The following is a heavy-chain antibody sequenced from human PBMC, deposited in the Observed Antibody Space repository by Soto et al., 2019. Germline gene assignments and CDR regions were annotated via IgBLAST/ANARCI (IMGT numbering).Heavy chain of an antibody. CDR1: GGSISSYY. D-gene: IGHD6-6*01. Sequence: SETLSLTCTVSGGSISSYYWSWIRQSPGKGLEWIGYIYYSGSTNYNPSLKSRVTISVDTSKNQFSLKLSSVTAADTAVYYCARGLEYSSSVIDYWGQGTLVTVSS. J-gene: IGHJ4*02. CDR2: IYYSGST. V-gene: IGHV4-59*01. CDR3: ARGLEYSSSVIDY.